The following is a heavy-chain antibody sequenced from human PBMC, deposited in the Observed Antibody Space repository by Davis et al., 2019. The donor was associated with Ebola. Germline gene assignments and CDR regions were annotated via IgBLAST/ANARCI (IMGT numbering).Heavy chain of an antibody. CDR3: AKVGDKQWLPRVLYFYYGMDV. CDR1: GFTFSSYV. J-gene: IGHJ6*02. CDR2: ISYDGSNK. V-gene: IGHV3-30*18. Sequence: GGSLRLSCAASGFTFSSYVMHWVRQAPGKGLEWVAVISYDGSNKYYADSVKGRFTISRDNSKNTLYLQMNSLRAADTAAYYCAKVGDKQWLPRVLYFYYGMDVWGQGTTVTVSS. D-gene: IGHD5-12*01.